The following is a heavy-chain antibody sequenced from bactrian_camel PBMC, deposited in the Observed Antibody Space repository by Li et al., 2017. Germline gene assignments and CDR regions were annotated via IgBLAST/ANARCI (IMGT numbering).Heavy chain of an antibody. D-gene: IGHD5*01. CDR2: IDSRGTT. V-gene: IGHV3S61*01. Sequence: HVQLVESGGGSVQAGGSLTLSCAASGLVYPYWSMAWFRQAPGKEREGVARIDSRGTTEYVDSVKGRFTVFKGNAGKTLYLQMNSLRPEDTALYYCAATDLPTDWASELHRGWYNYWGQGTQVTVS. CDR3: AATDLPTDWASELHRGWYNY. J-gene: IGHJ4*01. CDR1: GLVYPYWS.